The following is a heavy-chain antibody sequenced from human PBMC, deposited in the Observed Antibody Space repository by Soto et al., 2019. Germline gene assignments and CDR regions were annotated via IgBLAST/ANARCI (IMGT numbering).Heavy chain of an antibody. CDR3: ARLYCSATSCYSVGAFDI. CDR2: IWFDGSDK. Sequence: PGGSLRLSWASSGFTFSTYGMHWVRQAPGKGLEWVALIWFDGSDKYYTESVKGRFTISRDNSKSTLYLQMNSLRAEDTAFYYCARLYCSATSCYSVGAFDIRGPGTMVTVSS. J-gene: IGHJ3*02. V-gene: IGHV3-33*01. D-gene: IGHD2-2*01. CDR1: GFTFSTYG.